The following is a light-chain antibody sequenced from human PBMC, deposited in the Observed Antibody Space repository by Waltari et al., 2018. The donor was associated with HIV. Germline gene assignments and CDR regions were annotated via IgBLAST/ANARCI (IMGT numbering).Light chain of an antibody. CDR2: RDN. J-gene: IGLJ2*01. V-gene: IGLV10-54*04. CDR1: SDNVGNQG. Sequence: QAGLTQPPSVSKGLRQTATLTCTGNSDNVGNQGATWLQQHQGHPPKLLFYRDNKRPSGISERFPASRSGNTASLTITGLQPEDEADYICSAWDRSLSAVVFGGGTTLIVL. CDR3: SAWDRSLSAVV.